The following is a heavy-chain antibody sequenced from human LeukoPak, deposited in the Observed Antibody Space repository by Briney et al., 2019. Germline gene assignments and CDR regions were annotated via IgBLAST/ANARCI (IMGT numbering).Heavy chain of an antibody. D-gene: IGHD3-3*01. CDR3: ASIYYDFWSGPPTPFYGMDV. V-gene: IGHV3-21*01. Sequence: GGSLRLSCAASGFTFSSYSMNWVRQAPGKGLEWVSSISSSSSYIYYADSVKGRFTISRDNAKNSLYLQMNSLRAEDTAVYYCASIYYDFWSGPPTPFYGMDVWGQGTTVTVSS. CDR1: GFTFSSYS. J-gene: IGHJ6*02. CDR2: ISSSSSYI.